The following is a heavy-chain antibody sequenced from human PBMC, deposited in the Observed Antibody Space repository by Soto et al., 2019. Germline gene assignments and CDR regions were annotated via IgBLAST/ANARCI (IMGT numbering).Heavy chain of an antibody. CDR3: AREPHDLNYDFWSGPKRFDP. Sequence: PVEVSCKSSGGTLYIYAISGVRQAPGQGLEWMGGIIPIFGTANYAQKFQGRVTITADESTSTAYMELSSLRSEDTAVYYCAREPHDLNYDFWSGPKRFDPWGQGTLVTVSS. J-gene: IGHJ5*02. V-gene: IGHV1-69*13. CDR1: GGTLYIYA. D-gene: IGHD3-3*01. CDR2: IIPIFGTA.